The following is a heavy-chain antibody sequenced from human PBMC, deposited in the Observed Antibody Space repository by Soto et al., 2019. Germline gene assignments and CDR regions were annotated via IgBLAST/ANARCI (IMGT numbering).Heavy chain of an antibody. V-gene: IGHV4-39*01. CDR1: AGSISSSSYY. D-gene: IGHD3-16*02. Sequence: SETLSLTCTVSAGSISSSSYYWGWVRQPPGKGLEWIGSIYYSGSTYYNPSLKSRVTISVDTSKNQFSLKLSSVTAADTAVYYCARQEIPYDYVWGSYRTVSPFFDYWGQGTLVTVSS. CDR3: ARQEIPYDYVWGSYRTVSPFFDY. J-gene: IGHJ4*02. CDR2: IYYSGST.